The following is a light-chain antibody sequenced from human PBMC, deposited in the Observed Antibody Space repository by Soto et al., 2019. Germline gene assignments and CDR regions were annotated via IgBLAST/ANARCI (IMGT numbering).Light chain of an antibody. Sequence: QSVLTRRASVSGSPGQSINVSCTGTGSDVGGYNYVSWYQHHPGKAPKLIIYDVSNRPSGVSNPFSGSKSGNTASLTISGLQPEDEADYYCSSYTTSNTRQIVFGTGTKVTVL. CDR3: SSYTTSNTRQIV. V-gene: IGLV2-14*03. CDR1: GSDVGGYNY. J-gene: IGLJ1*01. CDR2: DVS.